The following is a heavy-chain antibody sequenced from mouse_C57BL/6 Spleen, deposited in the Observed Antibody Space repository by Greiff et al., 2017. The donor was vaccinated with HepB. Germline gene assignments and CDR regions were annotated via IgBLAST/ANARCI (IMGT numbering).Heavy chain of an antibody. J-gene: IGHJ4*01. CDR1: GFTFSSYT. D-gene: IGHD2-3*01. CDR3: ARHRGWLLPTMDY. V-gene: IGHV5-9*01. CDR2: ISGGGGNT. Sequence: EVMLVESGGGLVKPGGSLKLSCAASGFTFSSYTMSWVRQTPEKRLEWVATISGGGGNTYYPDSVKGRFTISRDNAKNTLYLQMSSLRSEDTALYYCARHRGWLLPTMDYWGQGTSVTVSS.